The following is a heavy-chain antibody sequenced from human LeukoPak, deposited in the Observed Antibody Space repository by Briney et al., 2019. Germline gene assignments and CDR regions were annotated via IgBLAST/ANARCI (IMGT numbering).Heavy chain of an antibody. CDR2: LNPNNGAT. CDR3: ARDVEVRGVTKYYFDY. Sequence: ASVKVSCKASGYTFTDYYMHWVRQAPGQGLEWMGWLNPNNGATNFAQKFQGRVTMTRDTSISTAYMELSRLRSDDTAVYYCARDVEVRGVTKYYFDYWGQGTLVTVSS. D-gene: IGHD3-10*01. CDR1: GYTFTDYY. V-gene: IGHV1-2*02. J-gene: IGHJ4*02.